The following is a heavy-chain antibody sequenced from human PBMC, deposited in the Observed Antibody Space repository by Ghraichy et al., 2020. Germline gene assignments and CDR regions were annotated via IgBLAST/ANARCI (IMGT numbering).Heavy chain of an antibody. Sequence: GGSLRLSCAASRLTFSSYSMHWVRQTPGKELERVAVISYDGSNKYYTDSVKGRFTISRDNSKNTLYLQMNSLRAEDTAVYYCARPTRPRGLQPLGVWGQGILVTVSS. CDR3: ARPTRPRGLQPLGV. CDR2: ISYDGSNK. J-gene: IGHJ4*02. CDR1: RLTFSSYS. V-gene: IGHV3-30*04. D-gene: IGHD5-24*01.